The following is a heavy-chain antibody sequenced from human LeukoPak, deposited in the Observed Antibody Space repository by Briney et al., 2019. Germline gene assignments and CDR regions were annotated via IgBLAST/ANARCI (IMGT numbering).Heavy chain of an antibody. CDR2: ISWNSGSI. Sequence: GRSLRLSCAASGFTFDDYAMHWVRQAPGKGLEWVSGISWNSGSIHCADSVKGRFTISRDNAKNSLYLQMNSLRAEDTALYYCAKDPSHYYYSGSYYFDYWGQGTLVTVSS. CDR3: AKDPSHYYYSGSYYFDY. D-gene: IGHD3-10*01. CDR1: GFTFDDYA. V-gene: IGHV3-9*01. J-gene: IGHJ4*02.